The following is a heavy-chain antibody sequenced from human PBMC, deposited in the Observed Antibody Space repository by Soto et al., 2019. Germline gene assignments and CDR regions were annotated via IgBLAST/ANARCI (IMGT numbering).Heavy chain of an antibody. Sequence: PSETLSLTCTVSGGSISSYYWSWIRQPPGKGLEWIGYIYYSGSTNYNPSLKSRVTISVDTSKNQFSLKLSSVTAADTAVYYCARVKYSSGWVSAFDIWGQGTMVTVS. J-gene: IGHJ3*02. CDR3: ARVKYSSGWVSAFDI. CDR1: GGSISSYY. V-gene: IGHV4-59*01. D-gene: IGHD6-19*01. CDR2: IYYSGST.